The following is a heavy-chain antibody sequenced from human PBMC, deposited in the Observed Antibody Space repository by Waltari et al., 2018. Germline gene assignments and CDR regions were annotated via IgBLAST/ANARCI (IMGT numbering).Heavy chain of an antibody. J-gene: IGHJ6*03. CDR3: AKVVRAAAGTHGYYYYYMDV. CDR1: GGSISSYY. V-gene: IGHV4-59*01. CDR2: IYYSGST. Sequence: QVQLQESGPGLVKPSETLSLTCTVSGGSISSYYWSWIRQPPGKGLEWIGYIYYSGSTNYNPALKSRVTISVDTSKNQFSLKLSSVTAADTAVYYCAKVVRAAAGTHGYYYYYMDVWGKGTTVTVSS. D-gene: IGHD6-13*01.